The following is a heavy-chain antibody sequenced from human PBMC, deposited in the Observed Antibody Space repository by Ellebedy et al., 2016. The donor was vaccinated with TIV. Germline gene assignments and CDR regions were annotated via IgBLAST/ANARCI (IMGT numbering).Heavy chain of an antibody. V-gene: IGHV1-46*01. Sequence: ASVKVSCKASGYAFTGYYIHWVRQAPGQGLEWMGIINPSGGSTTYAQKFQGRVTMTRDTSTSTVYMELSSLRDEDTAVYYCARAFDSDFWGQGTLVTVSS. CDR2: INPSGGST. CDR1: GYAFTGYY. D-gene: IGHD2/OR15-2a*01. CDR3: ARAFDSDF. J-gene: IGHJ4*02.